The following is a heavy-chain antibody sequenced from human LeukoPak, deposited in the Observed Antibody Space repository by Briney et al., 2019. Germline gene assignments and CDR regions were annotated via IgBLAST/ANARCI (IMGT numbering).Heavy chain of an antibody. CDR1: GGTFSSYA. J-gene: IGHJ5*02. D-gene: IGHD2-15*01. CDR3: AREERDIVVVVAATGLYNWFDP. CDR2: IIPILGIA. Sequence: SVKVSCKASGGTFSSYAISWVRQAPGQGLEWTGRIIPILGIANYAQKFQGRVTITADKSTSTAYMELSSLRSEDTAVYYCAREERDIVVVVAATGLYNWFDPWGQGTLVTVSS. V-gene: IGHV1-69*04.